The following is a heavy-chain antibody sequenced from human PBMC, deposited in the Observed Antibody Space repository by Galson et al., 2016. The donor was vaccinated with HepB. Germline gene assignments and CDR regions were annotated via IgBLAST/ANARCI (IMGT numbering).Heavy chain of an antibody. J-gene: IGHJ6*03. V-gene: IGHV5-10-1*01. CDR2: SDPSDSYT. Sequence: QSGAEVKKPGESLRISCKGSGYSFTSYWITWVRQMPGKGLEWMGTSDPSDSYTNSRPSFQGHVTISADKSISTAYLQWSSLEASDTAMFYCARRSGVAATDYDYYYMDDWGKGTTVTVSS. CDR1: GYSFTSYW. CDR3: ARRSGVAATDYDYYYMDD. D-gene: IGHD2-15*01.